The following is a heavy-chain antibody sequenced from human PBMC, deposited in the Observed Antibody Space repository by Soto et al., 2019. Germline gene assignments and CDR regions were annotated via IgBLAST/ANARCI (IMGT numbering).Heavy chain of an antibody. Sequence: QVQLQESGPGLVKPSGTLSLTCAVSGGSISSDDWWTWVRQTPGKGLEWIGEMYHSGTTNYNPSLMSRVTIAFDKAKSQFSLRMDSVTAADTAVYYCARSDCYGVCRGKWLDPWGQGILVTVSS. CDR3: ARSDCYGVCRGKWLDP. J-gene: IGHJ5*02. D-gene: IGHD2-21*02. V-gene: IGHV4-4*02. CDR1: GGSISSDDW. CDR2: MYHSGTT.